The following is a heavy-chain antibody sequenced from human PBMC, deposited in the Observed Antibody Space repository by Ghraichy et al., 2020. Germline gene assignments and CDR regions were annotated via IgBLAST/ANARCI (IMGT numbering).Heavy chain of an antibody. CDR2: AYHSGST. Sequence: SETLSLTCDVSGVSVSSIYWWGWVRQPPGKGLEWIGEAYHSGSTRYNPSVKSRVSISVDKSKNQFSLQLTSVTAADTAVYYCARLPRSDSSYGSAGRFDPWGQGSLVIVSS. V-gene: IGHV4-4*02. CDR3: ARLPRSDSSYGSAGRFDP. CDR1: GVSVSSIYW. D-gene: IGHD3-10*01. J-gene: IGHJ5*02.